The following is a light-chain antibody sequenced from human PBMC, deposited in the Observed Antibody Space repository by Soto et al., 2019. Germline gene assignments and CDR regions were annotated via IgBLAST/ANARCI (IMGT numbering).Light chain of an antibody. CDR3: QSYDSSLSGWV. V-gene: IGLV1-40*01. Sequence: LTQPPSVSGAPGQRVTISCTGSSSNIGAGYDVHWYQQLPGTAPKLLIYGNSNRPSGVPDRFSGSKSGTSASLAITGLQAEDEADYYCQSYDSSLSGWVFGGGTKLTVL. CDR2: GNS. CDR1: SSNIGAGYD. J-gene: IGLJ3*02.